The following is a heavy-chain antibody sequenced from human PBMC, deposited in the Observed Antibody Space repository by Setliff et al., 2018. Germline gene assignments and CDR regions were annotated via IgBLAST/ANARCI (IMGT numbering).Heavy chain of an antibody. V-gene: IGHV3-15*01. Sequence: GGSLRLSCLASGFSFSNTKMSWIRQAPGKGLEWVGRIKSAADGGTIEYAAAVNGRFTVSRDDSKNTLCLQMNSLKTEDTALYYCTTDWSRGDSGNYLRLDYWGPGTLVTVSS. D-gene: IGHD3-10*01. CDR3: TTDWSRGDSGNYLRLDY. CDR2: IKSAADGGTI. J-gene: IGHJ4*02. CDR1: GFSFSNTK.